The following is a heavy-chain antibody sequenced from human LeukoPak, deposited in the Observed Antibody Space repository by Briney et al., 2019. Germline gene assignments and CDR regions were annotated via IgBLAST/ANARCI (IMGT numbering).Heavy chain of an antibody. V-gene: IGHV3-30*18. D-gene: IGHD1-26*01. J-gene: IGHJ4*02. CDR2: ISYDGSNK. CDR3: AKDRGSYYEAYYFDY. Sequence: PGGSLRLSCAASGFTFSSYGMHWVRQAPGKGLEWVAVISYDGSNKYYADSVKGRFTISRDNSKNTLCLQMNSLRAEDTAVYYCAKDRGSYYEAYYFDYWGQGTLVTVSS. CDR1: GFTFSSYG.